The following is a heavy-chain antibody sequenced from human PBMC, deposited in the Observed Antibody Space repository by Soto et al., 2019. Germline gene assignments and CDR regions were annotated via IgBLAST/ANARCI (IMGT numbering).Heavy chain of an antibody. J-gene: IGHJ4*02. CDR2: ISARGGST. Sequence: EVHLLESGGGLVQPGGSLRLSCAASGFTFDSHEMSWVRQAPGKGLEWVSTISARGGSTYYAPSVKGRFTVSRDNSKNTLYLQMSSLRDEDTALYYCAKYCVSTSCYARRFDSWGQGTLVTVSS. D-gene: IGHD2-2*01. CDR3: AKYCVSTSCYARRFDS. CDR1: GFTFDSHE. V-gene: IGHV3-23*01.